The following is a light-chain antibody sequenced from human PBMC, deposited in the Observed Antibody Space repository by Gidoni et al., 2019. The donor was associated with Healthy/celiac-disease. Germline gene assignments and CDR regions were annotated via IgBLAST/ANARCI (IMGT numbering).Light chain of an antibody. CDR1: QSVSSN. J-gene: IGKJ4*01. CDR3: QQYNNWPLT. CDR2: GAS. Sequence: EIVVTQSPATLHVPPGERAILSCGASQSVSSNLAWSQQKTGQAPRLLLYGASTRATGIPGRFSGSGSGTEFTLTISSLQSEDFAVYYCQQYNNWPLTFGGGTKVEIK. V-gene: IGKV3-15*01.